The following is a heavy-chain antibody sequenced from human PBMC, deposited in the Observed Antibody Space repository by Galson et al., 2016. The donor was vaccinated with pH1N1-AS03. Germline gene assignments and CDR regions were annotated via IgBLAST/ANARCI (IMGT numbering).Heavy chain of an antibody. V-gene: IGHV1-18*01. CDR2: ISPYNGRT. CDR1: GYTFTSYG. J-gene: IGHJ6*02. CDR3: ARAFCSGGSCYDYFYYAVDV. D-gene: IGHD2-15*01. Sequence: SVKVSCKASGYTFTSYGIGWVRQAPGQGLEWMGWISPYNGRTEYAQELQGRVTMTTDTSTSTAYMELRSLISDDTAMYYCARAFCSGGSCYDYFYYAVDVWGQGTTVTVSS.